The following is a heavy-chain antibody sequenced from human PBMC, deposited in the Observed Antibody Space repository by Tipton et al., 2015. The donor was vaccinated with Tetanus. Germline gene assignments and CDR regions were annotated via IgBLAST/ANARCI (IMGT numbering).Heavy chain of an antibody. Sequence: SLRLSCVASGFTFSRHAMSWVRQAPGKGLEWVSTISGSGGSSSYADSVKGRFIISRDNSKNTLYVDVTSLRGEDTAIYYCAKSAVVGTGGYFDSWGQGNLVTVSS. J-gene: IGHJ4*02. D-gene: IGHD2-15*01. CDR2: ISGSGGSS. V-gene: IGHV3-23*01. CDR1: GFTFSRHA. CDR3: AKSAVVGTGGYFDS.